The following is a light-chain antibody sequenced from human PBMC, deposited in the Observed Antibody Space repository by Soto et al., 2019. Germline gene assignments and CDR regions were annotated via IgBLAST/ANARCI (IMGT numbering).Light chain of an antibody. V-gene: IGKV3-11*01. Sequence: EIVLTQSPATLSLSPGERATLSCRASQSVSGYFAWYQQKPGQAPRLLIYDASSRATGIPARFSGSGSGTDFTLTISSLEPEDFAVYYCQHRYNWPPGAAFGGGTMVEIK. J-gene: IGKJ4*01. CDR1: QSVSGY. CDR3: QHRYNWPPGAA. CDR2: DAS.